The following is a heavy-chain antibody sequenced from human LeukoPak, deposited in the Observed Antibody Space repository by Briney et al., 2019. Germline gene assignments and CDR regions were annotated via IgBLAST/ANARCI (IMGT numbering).Heavy chain of an antibody. D-gene: IGHD3-22*01. CDR2: ISSSGSTI. Sequence: PGGSLRLSCAASGFTFSDYYMSWIRQAPGKGLEWVSYISSSGSTIYYADSVKGRFTISRDNAKNSLYLQMSSLRSEDTAVYYCARMTYYYDSSGYYLTYWGQGTLVTVSS. J-gene: IGHJ4*02. CDR1: GFTFSDYY. CDR3: ARMTYYYDSSGYYLTY. V-gene: IGHV3-11*01.